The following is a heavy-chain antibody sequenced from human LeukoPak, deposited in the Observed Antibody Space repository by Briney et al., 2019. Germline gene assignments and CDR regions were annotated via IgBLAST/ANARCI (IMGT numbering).Heavy chain of an antibody. Sequence: SQTLSLTCAVSGGSISSGGYSWSWIRQPPGKGLEWIGYIYHSGSTNYNPSLKSRVTISVDTSKNQFSLKLSSVTAADTAVYYCARVDAAAGTFDYWGQGTLVTVSS. CDR3: ARVDAAAGTFDY. J-gene: IGHJ4*02. V-gene: IGHV4-30-2*05. D-gene: IGHD6-13*01. CDR2: IYHSGST. CDR1: GGSISSGGYS.